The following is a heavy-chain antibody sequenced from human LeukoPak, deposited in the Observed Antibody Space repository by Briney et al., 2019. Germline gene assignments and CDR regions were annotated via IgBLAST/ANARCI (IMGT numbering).Heavy chain of an antibody. CDR1: GGSISSSSYY. J-gene: IGHJ3*02. D-gene: IGHD3-16*02. CDR3: AGAPSFGGVIVIPGGAFDI. Sequence: SETLSLTCTVSGGSISSSSYYWGWIRQPPGKGLEWIGSLYYSGSTYYNPSLKSRVTISVDTSKNQFSLKLSSVTAADTAVYYCAGAPSFGGVIVIPGGAFDIWGQGTMVTVSS. CDR2: LYYSGST. V-gene: IGHV4-39*01.